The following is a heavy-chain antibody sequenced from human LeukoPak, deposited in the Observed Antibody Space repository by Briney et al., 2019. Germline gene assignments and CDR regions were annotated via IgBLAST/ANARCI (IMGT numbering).Heavy chain of an antibody. Sequence: SETLSLACAVSGYSISSGYYWGWIRQPPGKGLEWIGSIYHSGSTYYNPSLKSRVTISVDTSKNQFSLKLSSVTAADTAVYYCALGYCSSTSCYENFDYWGQGTLVTVSS. CDR1: GYSISSGYY. J-gene: IGHJ4*02. D-gene: IGHD2-2*01. V-gene: IGHV4-38-2*01. CDR3: ALGYCSSTSCYENFDY. CDR2: IYHSGST.